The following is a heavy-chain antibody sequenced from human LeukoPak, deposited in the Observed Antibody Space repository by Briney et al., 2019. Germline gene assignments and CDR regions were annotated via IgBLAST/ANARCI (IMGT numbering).Heavy chain of an antibody. J-gene: IGHJ6*03. CDR2: ISSGSSYI. CDR3: AYTRGYDFSSYYYYMDV. CDR1: GFIFSSYS. V-gene: IGHV3-21*01. Sequence: PGGSLRLSCAASGFIFSSYSMNWVRQAPGKGLEWVSSISSGSSYIYYADSVKGRFTISRDNAKNSLYLQMNSLSAEDTAVYYCAYTRGYDFSSYYYYMDVWGKGTTVTVSS. D-gene: IGHD5-12*01.